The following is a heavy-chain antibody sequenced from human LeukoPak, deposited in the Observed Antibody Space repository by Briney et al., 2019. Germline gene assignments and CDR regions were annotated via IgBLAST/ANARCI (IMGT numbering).Heavy chain of an antibody. D-gene: IGHD3-10*01. J-gene: IGHJ4*02. CDR3: AITLYYYADY. V-gene: IGHV4-39*01. Sequence: PSETLSLTCTVSGGSISSSSYYWGWIRKPPGKGLEWIGSIYYSGSTYYNPSLKSRVTISVDTSKNQFSLKLSSVTAADTAVYYCAITLYYYADYWGQGTLVTVSS. CDR2: IYYSGST. CDR1: GGSISSSSYY.